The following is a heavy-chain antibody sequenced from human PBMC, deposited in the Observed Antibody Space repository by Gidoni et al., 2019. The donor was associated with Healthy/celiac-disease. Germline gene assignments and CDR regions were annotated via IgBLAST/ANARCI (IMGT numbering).Heavy chain of an antibody. V-gene: IGHV3-21*01. D-gene: IGHD3-3*01. Sequence: EVQLVESGGGLVTPGGSLRLSCAASGFTFSSYSMNWVRQAPGKGLEWVSSISSSSSYIYYADSVKGRFTISRDNAKNSLYLQMNSLRAEDTAVYYCAAGFRSEGYWGQGTLVTVSS. J-gene: IGHJ4*02. CDR3: AAGFRSEGY. CDR2: ISSSSSYI. CDR1: GFTFSSYS.